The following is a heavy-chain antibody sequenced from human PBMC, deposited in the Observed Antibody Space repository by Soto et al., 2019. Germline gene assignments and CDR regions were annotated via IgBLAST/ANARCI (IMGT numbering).Heavy chain of an antibody. CDR1: GFTFSNAW. D-gene: IGHD5-18*01. J-gene: IGHJ6*02. CDR2: IKSKTDGGTT. CDR3: ARLDTGYYYGMDV. Sequence: VGSLRLSCAASGFTFSNAWMSWVRQAPGKGLEWVGRIKSKTDGGTTDYAAPVKGRFTISRDDSKNTLYLQMNSLKTEDTAVYYCARLDTGYYYGMDVWGQGTTVTVSS. V-gene: IGHV3-15*01.